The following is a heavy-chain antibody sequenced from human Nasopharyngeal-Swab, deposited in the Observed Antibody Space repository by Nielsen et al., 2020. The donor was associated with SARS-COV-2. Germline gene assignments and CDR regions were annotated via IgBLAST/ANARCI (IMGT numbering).Heavy chain of an antibody. CDR2: IWYDGSNK. CDR3: ARGPYDFWSGYPHYFDY. Sequence: GGSLRLSCAASGFTFSSYGMHWVRQAPGKGLEWVAIIWYDGSNKYYADSVKGRFTISRDNSKNTLYLQMNSLRAEDTAVYYCARGPYDFWSGYPHYFDYWGQGTLVTVS. D-gene: IGHD3-3*01. CDR1: GFTFSSYG. V-gene: IGHV3-33*01. J-gene: IGHJ4*02.